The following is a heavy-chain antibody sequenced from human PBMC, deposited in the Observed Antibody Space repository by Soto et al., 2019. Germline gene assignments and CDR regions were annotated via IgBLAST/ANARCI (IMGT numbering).Heavy chain of an antibody. CDR1: GFTFSSYG. CDR2: IWYDGSNK. D-gene: IGHD6-19*01. Sequence: GGSLRLSCAASGFTFSSYGMHWVRQAPGKGLEWVAVIWYDGSNKYYADSVKGRFTISRDNSKNTLYLQMSSLRAEDTAVYYCARSPITVAPPPGMDVWGQATTVTVSS. V-gene: IGHV3-33*01. CDR3: ARSPITVAPPPGMDV. J-gene: IGHJ6*02.